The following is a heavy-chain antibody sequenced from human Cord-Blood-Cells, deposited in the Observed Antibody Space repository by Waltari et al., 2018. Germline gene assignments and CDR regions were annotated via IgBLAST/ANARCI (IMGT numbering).Heavy chain of an antibody. CDR2: IIPFFGTA. J-gene: IGHJ6*02. V-gene: IGHV1-69*12. D-gene: IGHD2-21*01. Sequence: QVQLVQSGAEVKKPGSSVKVSCKASGGTFSSYAISWVRQAPGQGLEWMGGIIPFFGTANSAQKCQGRVTITADEAPSTAYMELSSLRSEDTAVYYCARVWGPYCGGDCYSYLSYYYYGMDVWGQGTTVTVSS. CDR1: GGTFSSYA. CDR3: ARVWGPYCGGDCYSYLSYYYYGMDV.